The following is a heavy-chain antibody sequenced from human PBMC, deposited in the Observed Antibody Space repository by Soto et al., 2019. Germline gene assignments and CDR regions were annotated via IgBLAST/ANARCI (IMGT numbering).Heavy chain of an antibody. CDR1: GGTFSSYA. CDR2: IIPIFGTA. Sequence: QVQLVQSGAEVKKPGSSVKVSCKASGGTFSSYAISWVRQAPGQGLEWMGGIIPIFGTANYAQKFQGRVTITADESTSTAYMELSSLRSEDTAVYYCARGVTAIDGDDYYGMDVWGQGTTVTVSS. V-gene: IGHV1-69*12. CDR3: ARGVTAIDGDDYYGMDV. D-gene: IGHD2-21*02. J-gene: IGHJ6*02.